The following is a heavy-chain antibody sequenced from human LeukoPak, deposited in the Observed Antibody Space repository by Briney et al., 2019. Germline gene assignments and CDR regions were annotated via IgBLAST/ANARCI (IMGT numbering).Heavy chain of an antibody. CDR2: IYHSGST. CDR1: GGSISSGGYS. Sequence: PSETLSLTCAVSGGSISSGGYSWSWIRQPPGKGLEWIGYIYHSGSTYYNPSLKSRVTISVDRSKNQFSLKLSSVTAADTAVYYCARDRRYCSGGSCYYYGMDVWGQGTTVTVSS. D-gene: IGHD2-15*01. CDR3: ARDRRYCSGGSCYYYGMDV. J-gene: IGHJ6*02. V-gene: IGHV4-30-2*01.